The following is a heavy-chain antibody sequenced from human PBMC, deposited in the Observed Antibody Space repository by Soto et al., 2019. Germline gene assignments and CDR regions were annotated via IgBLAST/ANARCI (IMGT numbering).Heavy chain of an antibody. Sequence: PSETLSLTCSVSDDSINSDKYYWGWIRQPPGKGLEWIGSIYYRGNAYYNPSLKSRVTISVDTSKNQFSLKLSSVTAADTAVYYCARTSGLSSTSPFDYWGQGTLVTVSS. CDR1: DDSINSDKYY. V-gene: IGHV4-39*07. CDR2: IYYRGNA. CDR3: ARTSGLSSTSPFDY. J-gene: IGHJ4*02. D-gene: IGHD2-2*01.